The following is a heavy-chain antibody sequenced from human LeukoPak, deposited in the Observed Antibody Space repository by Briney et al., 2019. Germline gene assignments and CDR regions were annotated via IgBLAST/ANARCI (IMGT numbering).Heavy chain of an antibody. D-gene: IGHD3-10*01. CDR3: ARTLGDGSGRPADAFDI. CDR1: GYTFTGYY. J-gene: IGHJ3*02. CDR2: INPNSGGT. Sequence: ASVKVSCKASGYTFTGYYMHWVRQAPGQGLEWMGWINPNSGGTNYAQKFQGRVTMTRDTSISTAYMELSRLRSDDTAVYYCARTLGDGSGRPADAFDIWGQGAMVTVSS. V-gene: IGHV1-2*02.